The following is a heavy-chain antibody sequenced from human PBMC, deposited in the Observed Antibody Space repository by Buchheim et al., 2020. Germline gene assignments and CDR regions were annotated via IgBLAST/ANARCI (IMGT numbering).Heavy chain of an antibody. Sequence: EVQLLESGGGLVQPGGSLRLSCAASGFTFSTYWMHWVRQAPGKGLVWVSRIKHDGTTTNYADSVKGRFTISRDNAKNTLYLQINSLRAEDTAVYFCASGGYCSGGNCYSRAFGYWGQGTL. D-gene: IGHD2-15*01. J-gene: IGHJ4*02. CDR3: ASGGYCSGGNCYSRAFGY. CDR2: IKHDGTTT. V-gene: IGHV3-74*01. CDR1: GFTFSTYW.